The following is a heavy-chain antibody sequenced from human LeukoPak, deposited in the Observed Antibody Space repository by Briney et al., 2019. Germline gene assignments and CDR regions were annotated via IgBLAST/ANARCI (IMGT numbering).Heavy chain of an antibody. CDR1: GFTFSSYW. J-gene: IGHJ4*02. CDR3: ARGGLLHYFDY. CDR2: INTDGGIT. D-gene: IGHD2-15*01. Sequence: GGSLRLSCAASGFTFSSYWMYWVRQAPGKGPVWVSRINTDGGITTYTDSVKGRFTISRDNAKNTLYLQMNSLRAEDTAVYYCARGGLLHYFDYWGQGTLVTVSS. V-gene: IGHV3-74*01.